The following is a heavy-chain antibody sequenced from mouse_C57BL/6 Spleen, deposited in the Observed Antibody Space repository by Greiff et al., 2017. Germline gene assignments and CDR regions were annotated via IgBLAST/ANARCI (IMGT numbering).Heavy chain of an antibody. J-gene: IGHJ4*01. D-gene: IGHD1-1*01. V-gene: IGHV1-69*01. CDR1: GYTFTSYW. CDR2: IDPSNSYT. Sequence: QVQLQQPGAELVMPGASVKLSCKASGYTFTSYWMHWVKQRPGQGLEWIGEIDPSNSYTNYNQKFKGKSTLTVDKSSSTAYMQLSSLTFEDSAVYYCARGYSSCYYYAMDYWGQGTSVTVSS. CDR3: ARGYSSCYYYAMDY.